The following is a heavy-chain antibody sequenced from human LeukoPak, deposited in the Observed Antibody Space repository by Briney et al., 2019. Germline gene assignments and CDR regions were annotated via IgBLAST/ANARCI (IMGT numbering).Heavy chain of an antibody. D-gene: IGHD2-2*02. CDR1: GGSFSGYY. CDR2: INHSGST. J-gene: IGHJ4*02. Sequence: SETLSLTCAVYGGSFSGYYWSWIRQPPGKGLEWIGEINHSGSTNYNPSLKSRVTISVDTSKNQFSLKLSSVTAADTAVYYCARYCSSTSCYRFSFDYWGQGTLVTVSS. CDR3: ARYCSSTSCYRFSFDY. V-gene: IGHV4-34*01.